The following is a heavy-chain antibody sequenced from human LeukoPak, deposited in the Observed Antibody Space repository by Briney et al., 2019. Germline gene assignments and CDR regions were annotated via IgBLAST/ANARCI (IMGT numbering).Heavy chain of an antibody. CDR3: AQMVRGVNADY. V-gene: IGHV3-30*04. D-gene: IGHD3-10*01. J-gene: IGHJ4*02. CDR2: ISYDGSNK. CDR1: GFTFSSYA. Sequence: GGSLRLSCAASGFTFSSYAMHWVRQAPGKGLEWVAVISYDGSNKYYADSVKGRFTISRDNSKNTLYLQMNSLRAEGTAVYYCAQMVRGVNADYWGQGTLVTVSS.